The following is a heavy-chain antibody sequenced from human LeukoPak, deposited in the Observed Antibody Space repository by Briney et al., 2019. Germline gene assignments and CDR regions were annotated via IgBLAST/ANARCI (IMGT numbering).Heavy chain of an antibody. CDR3: ATERFGQFGY. Sequence: GGSLRLSCTASGFTFSSYEMNWVRQAPGKGLEWVSYISSSGSTIYYADSVKGRFTISRDNAKNSLYLQMNSLRAGDTAVYYCATERFGQFGYWGQGTLVTVSS. D-gene: IGHD3-10*01. CDR2: ISSSGSTI. V-gene: IGHV3-48*03. CDR1: GFTFSSYE. J-gene: IGHJ4*02.